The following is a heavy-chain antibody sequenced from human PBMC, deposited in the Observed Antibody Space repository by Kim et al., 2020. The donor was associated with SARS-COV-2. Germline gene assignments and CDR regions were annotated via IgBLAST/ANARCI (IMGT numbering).Heavy chain of an antibody. CDR2: ISGSGGST. V-gene: IGHV3-23*01. J-gene: IGHJ3*02. CDR3: AKERVPDYYDSSGYYYVVFGFAFDI. Sequence: GGSLRLSCAASGFTFSSYAMSWVRQAPGKGLEWVSAISGSGGSTYYADSVKGRFTISRDNSKNTLYLQMNSLRAEDTAVYYCAKERVPDYYDSSGYYYVVFGFAFDIWGQGTMVTVSS. CDR1: GFTFSSYA. D-gene: IGHD3-22*01.